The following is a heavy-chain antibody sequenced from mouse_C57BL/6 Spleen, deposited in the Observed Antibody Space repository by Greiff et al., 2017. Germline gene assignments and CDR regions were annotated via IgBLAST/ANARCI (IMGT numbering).Heavy chain of an antibody. CDR1: GYTFTDYY. CDR3: ARGGVRGGWYFDV. J-gene: IGHJ1*03. V-gene: IGHV1-26*01. Sequence: EVQLQQSGPELVKPGASVKISCKASGYTFTDYYMNWVKQSHGKSLEWIGDINPNNGGTSYNQKFKGKATLTVDKSSSTAYMELRSLTSEDSAVYCCARGGVRGGWYFDVWGTGTTVTVSS. CDR2: INPNNGGT.